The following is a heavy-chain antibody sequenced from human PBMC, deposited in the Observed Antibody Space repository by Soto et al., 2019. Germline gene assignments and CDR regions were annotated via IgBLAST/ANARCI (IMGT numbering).Heavy chain of an antibody. CDR1: GYTFTGYY. Sequence: ASVKVSCKASGYTFTGYYMHWVRQAPGQGLEWMGWISAYNGNTNYAQKLQGRVTMTTDTSTSTAYMELRSLRSDDTAVYYCARDRYYDFWSGYYEFDPWGQGTLVTVSS. CDR3: ARDRYYDFWSGYYEFDP. V-gene: IGHV1-18*04. CDR2: ISAYNGNT. D-gene: IGHD3-3*01. J-gene: IGHJ5*02.